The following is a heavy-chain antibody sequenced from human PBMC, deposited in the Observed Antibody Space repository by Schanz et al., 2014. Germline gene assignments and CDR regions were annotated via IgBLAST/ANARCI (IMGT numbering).Heavy chain of an antibody. CDR2: ISGSGGST. D-gene: IGHD3-10*01. CDR3: ARGGFGEVSYFDY. CDR1: GFSVGNKY. Sequence: EVQLVESGGGLVQPGGSLRLSCAASGFSVGNKYMNWVRQAPGKGLEWVIVISGSGGSTYYADSVRGRFTMSRDNSKNTLYLQMNSLRPEDTAVYYCARGGFGEVSYFDYWGQGTLVTVSS. J-gene: IGHJ4*02. V-gene: IGHV3-66*02.